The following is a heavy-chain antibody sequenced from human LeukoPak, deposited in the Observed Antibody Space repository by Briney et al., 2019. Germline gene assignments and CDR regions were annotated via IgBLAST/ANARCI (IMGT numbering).Heavy chain of an antibody. D-gene: IGHD3-3*01. J-gene: IGHJ4*02. CDR1: GGSISSGGDS. Sequence: SETLSLTCAVSGGSISSGGDSWSWIRQPPGKGLEWIGEINHSGSTNYNPSLKSRVTISVDTSKNQFSLKLSSVTAADTAVYYCARGGYHIGAVYFDYWGQGTLVTVSS. CDR3: ARGGYHIGAVYFDY. CDR2: INHSGST. V-gene: IGHV4-34*01.